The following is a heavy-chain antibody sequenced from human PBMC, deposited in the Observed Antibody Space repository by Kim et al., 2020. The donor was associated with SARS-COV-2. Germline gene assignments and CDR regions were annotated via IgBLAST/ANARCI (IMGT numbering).Heavy chain of an antibody. V-gene: IGHV3-11*01. D-gene: IGHD4-17*01. J-gene: IGHJ4*02. Sequence: AAAVKGRFHRSRDNAKNALYLQVNSLGAEDTAVYYCARASVDYGPSTFDYWGQGTLVTVSS. CDR3: ARASVDYGPSTFDY.